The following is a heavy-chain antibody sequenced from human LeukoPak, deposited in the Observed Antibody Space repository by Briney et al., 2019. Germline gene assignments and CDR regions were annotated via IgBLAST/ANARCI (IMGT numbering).Heavy chain of an antibody. V-gene: IGHV5-51*01. CDR3: ARGDTEVAATADY. CDR2: LHPGDSDT. J-gene: IGHJ4*02. D-gene: IGHD6-19*01. CDR1: GYSFTTHW. Sequence: GESLKISCKASGYSFTTHWIGWVRQMPGKGLKWMGILHPGDSDTRYSPSFQGQVTISADKSISTAYLQWSSLKASDTAMYYCARGDTEVAATADYWGQGTLVTVSS.